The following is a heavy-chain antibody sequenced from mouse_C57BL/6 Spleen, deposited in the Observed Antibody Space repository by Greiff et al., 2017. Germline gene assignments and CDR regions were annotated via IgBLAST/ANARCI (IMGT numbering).Heavy chain of an antibody. CDR3: ARSSYYYGSSDLDY. J-gene: IGHJ2*01. D-gene: IGHD1-1*01. Sequence: EVKVEESGGGLVQPGGSLSLSCAASGFSFTDYYMSWVRQPPGKALEWLGFIRNKANGYTTEYSASVKGRFTISRDNSQRILYLQMNGLRAEDSATYYCARSSYYYGSSDLDYWGQGTTLTVSS. V-gene: IGHV7-3*01. CDR2: IRNKANGYTT. CDR1: GFSFTDYY.